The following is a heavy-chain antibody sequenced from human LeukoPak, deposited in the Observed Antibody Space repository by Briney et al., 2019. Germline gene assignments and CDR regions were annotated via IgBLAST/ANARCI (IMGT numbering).Heavy chain of an antibody. D-gene: IGHD4-11*01. CDR1: GGSTSSDY. Sequence: SETLSLTCTVSGGSTSSDYRSWIRQSPGKGLEWVGYVYNSGDTGKNPSLKSRVTILLDTSKNQCPLKLTSVTAADTAVYYCARREAVTTRIGYWGQGTLVTVSS. J-gene: IGHJ4*02. CDR2: VYNSGDT. CDR3: ARREAVTTRIGY. V-gene: IGHV4-59*12.